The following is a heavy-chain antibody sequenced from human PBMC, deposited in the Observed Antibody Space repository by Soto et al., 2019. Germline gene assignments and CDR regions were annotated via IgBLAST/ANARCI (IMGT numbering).Heavy chain of an antibody. D-gene: IGHD2-15*01. Sequence: GSGPTLVNPTQTLTLTCTFSGFSLSTSGVGVGWIRQPPGKALEWLALIYWDDDKRYSPSLKSRLTITKDTSKTQVFLTMTNMDPVDTATYYFAHSTLGYCSGGSCFHVADIWGQGTMVTVSS. V-gene: IGHV2-5*02. CDR2: IYWDDDK. CDR3: AHSTLGYCSGGSCFHVADI. CDR1: GFSLSTSGVG. J-gene: IGHJ3*02.